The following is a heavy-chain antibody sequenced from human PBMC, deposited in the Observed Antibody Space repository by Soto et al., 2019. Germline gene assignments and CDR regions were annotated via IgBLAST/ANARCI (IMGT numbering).Heavy chain of an antibody. CDR1: GGTLNSYI. J-gene: IGHJ1*01. Sequence: QVQLVQSGAEVKRPGSSVKVSCKASGGTLNSYIMSWVRQAPGQGLEWMGRIIPILEITDYSQKFQGRVTITADTSTSTADMELSSLRSDHTAVYFCARGFYDGTGYYYEYFHHWGQGTLVTVSS. V-gene: IGHV1-69*02. CDR3: ARGFYDGTGYYYEYFHH. CDR2: IIPILEIT. D-gene: IGHD3-22*01.